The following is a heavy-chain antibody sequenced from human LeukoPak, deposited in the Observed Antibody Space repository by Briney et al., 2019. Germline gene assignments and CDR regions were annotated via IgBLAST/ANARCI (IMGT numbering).Heavy chain of an antibody. Sequence: ASVKVSCKASGYTFTGYYMHWVRQAPGQGLEWMGWINPNSGGTNYAQKFQGRVTMTRDTSISTAYMELSRLRSDDTAVYYCARVYRSAHLNYYGSGSYYNGNANWFDPWGQGTLVTVSS. V-gene: IGHV1-2*02. CDR2: INPNSGGT. J-gene: IGHJ5*02. D-gene: IGHD3-10*01. CDR1: GYTFTGYY. CDR3: ARVYRSAHLNYYGSGSYYNGNANWFDP.